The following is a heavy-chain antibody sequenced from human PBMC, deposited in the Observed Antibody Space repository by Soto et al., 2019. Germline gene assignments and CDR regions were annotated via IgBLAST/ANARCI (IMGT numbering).Heavy chain of an antibody. CDR3: ARAAKVGATYYFDY. CDR1: GYTFTGYY. V-gene: IGHV1-2*04. J-gene: IGHJ4*02. Sequence: GASVKVSCKASGYTFTGYYMHWVRQAPGQGLEWMGWINPNSGGTNYAQKFQGWVTMTRDTSISTAYMELSRLRSDDTAVYYCARAAKVGATYYFDYWGQGTLVTVSS. D-gene: IGHD1-26*01. CDR2: INPNSGGT.